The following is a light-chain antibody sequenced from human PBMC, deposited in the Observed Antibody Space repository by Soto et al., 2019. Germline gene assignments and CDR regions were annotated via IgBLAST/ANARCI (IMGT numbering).Light chain of an antibody. CDR1: QSVSSNY. Sequence: EIVLAQSPGTLSLSPGERATFSCRSSQSVSSNYLAWYQQKPGQAPRLLIYGAFKRTTGIPDRFSGSGSGTDFTLTISRMEPEDFAVYCCQQYGSSPRTFGQGTKVDIK. CDR3: QQYGSSPRT. J-gene: IGKJ1*01. V-gene: IGKV3-20*01. CDR2: GAF.